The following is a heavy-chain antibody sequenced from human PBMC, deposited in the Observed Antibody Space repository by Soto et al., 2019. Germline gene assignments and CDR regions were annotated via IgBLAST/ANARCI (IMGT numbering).Heavy chain of an antibody. CDR3: KGRDDPFHI. Sequence: QVQRVESGGGVVQPERSLRLSCTASGLTFSSYGIHWVRQAPGKGLEWVAVIWHDGSQKYYADSVRGRFTISRDNSKNTAYLQMNRLRAEDTSVYYCKGRDDPFHIWGQGTMVTVSS. CDR1: GLTFSSYG. V-gene: IGHV3-33*01. J-gene: IGHJ3*02. CDR2: IWHDGSQK.